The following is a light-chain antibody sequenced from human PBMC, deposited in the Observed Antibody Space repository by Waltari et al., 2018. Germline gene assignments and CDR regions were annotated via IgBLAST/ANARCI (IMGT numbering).Light chain of an antibody. V-gene: IGKV4-1*01. J-gene: IGKJ4*01. Sequence: DIVMTQSPDSLAVSLGERATINCKSSQSVLYDSNNKNYLAWYQQKPGQPPKLLIYWASTRESGVPDRFSGSGSGTDFTLTISSLQAEDVAVYYCQQYYSTPPAFGGGTKVGIK. CDR3: QQYYSTPPA. CDR2: WAS. CDR1: QSVLYDSNNKNY.